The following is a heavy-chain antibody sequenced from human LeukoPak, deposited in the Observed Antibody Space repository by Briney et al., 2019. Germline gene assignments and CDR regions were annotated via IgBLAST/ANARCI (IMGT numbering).Heavy chain of an antibody. Sequence: PGGSLRLSCAASGFTFTNCAMTWVRQAPGKGLVWVSSISGSGASTYYADSVRGRFTISRDNSKNTVYLQMNGLSVEDTALYYCAKDQSRVGASDPFDSWGQGTQVTVSS. CDR3: AKDQSRVGASDPFDS. V-gene: IGHV3-23*01. CDR2: ISGSGAST. J-gene: IGHJ5*01. CDR1: GFTFTNCA. D-gene: IGHD1-26*01.